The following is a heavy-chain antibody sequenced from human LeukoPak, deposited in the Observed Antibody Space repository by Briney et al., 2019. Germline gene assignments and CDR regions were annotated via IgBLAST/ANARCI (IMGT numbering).Heavy chain of an antibody. CDR1: GGSISSYY. V-gene: IGHV4-59*01. J-gene: IGHJ6*02. CDR2: IYYSGST. CDR3: ARVRLVRGLNYYYYYGMDV. Sequence: SETLSPTCTVSGGSISSYYWSWIRQPPGKGLEWIGYIYYSGSTNYNPSLKSRVTISVDTSKNQFSLKLSSVTAADTAVYYCARVRLVRGLNYYYYYGMDVWGQGTTVTVSS. D-gene: IGHD3-10*01.